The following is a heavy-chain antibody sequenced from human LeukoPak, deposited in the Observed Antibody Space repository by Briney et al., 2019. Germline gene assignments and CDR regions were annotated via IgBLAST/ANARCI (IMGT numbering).Heavy chain of an antibody. V-gene: IGHV3-23*01. CDR3: AKALGIAAAATLFDY. Sequence: GGSLRLSCAASGFTFSSYAMSWVRQAPGKGLEWVSAISGSGGSTYYADSVKGRFTISRDSSKNTLYLQMNSLRAEDTAVYYCAKALGIAAAATLFDYWGQGTLVTVSS. D-gene: IGHD6-13*01. J-gene: IGHJ4*02. CDR1: GFTFSSYA. CDR2: ISGSGGST.